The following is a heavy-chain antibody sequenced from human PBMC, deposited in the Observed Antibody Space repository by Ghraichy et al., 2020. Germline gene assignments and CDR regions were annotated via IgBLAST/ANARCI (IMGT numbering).Heavy chain of an antibody. CDR3: TTENTAAAFDY. D-gene: IGHD6-13*01. V-gene: IGHV3-15*01. CDR2: IKSKTDGGTT. CDR1: GFTFSNAW. Sequence: GGSLRLSCAASGFTFSNAWMSWVRQAPGKGLDWVGRIKSKTDGGTTDYAAPVKGRFTISRDDSKNTLYLPLNSLKTEDTAVYYCTTENTAAAFDYWGQGTLVTVSS. J-gene: IGHJ4*02.